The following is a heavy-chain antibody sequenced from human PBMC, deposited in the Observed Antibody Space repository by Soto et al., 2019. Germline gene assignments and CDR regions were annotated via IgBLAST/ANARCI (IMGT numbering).Heavy chain of an antibody. CDR3: AKERGDSPVAGSDAFEI. J-gene: IGHJ3*02. D-gene: IGHD6-19*01. CDR2: IVPRYDTP. Sequence: QVQLVQSVAEVKKPGSSVKVSCKVSGGTFTSSAISWVRQAPGQGLEWLGGIVPRYDTPNYAQKFMDRVTVTAVESTSTVFMELSSLRLDDTALYFCAKERGDSPVAGSDAFEIWGQGTPITVSS. V-gene: IGHV1-69*01. CDR1: GGTFTSSA.